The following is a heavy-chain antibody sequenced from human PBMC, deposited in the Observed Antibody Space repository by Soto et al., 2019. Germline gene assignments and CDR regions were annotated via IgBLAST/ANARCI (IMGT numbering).Heavy chain of an antibody. CDR3: ARGSLRITMVRGVTSGDY. Sequence: QVQLVQSGAEVKKPGASVKVSCKASGYTFTSYGISWVRQAPGQGLEWMGWISAYNGNTNYPQKLQGRVTMTTDTTTRTAYMDLRSLRSDDTDVYYCARGSLRITMVRGVTSGDYWGQGTLVTVCS. J-gene: IGHJ4*02. D-gene: IGHD3-10*01. CDR2: ISAYNGNT. V-gene: IGHV1-18*01. CDR1: GYTFTSYG.